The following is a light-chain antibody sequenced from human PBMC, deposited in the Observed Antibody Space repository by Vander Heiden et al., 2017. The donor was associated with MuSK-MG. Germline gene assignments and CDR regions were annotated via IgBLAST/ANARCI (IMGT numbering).Light chain of an antibody. CDR2: HIS. V-gene: IGKV3-15*01. CDR1: QTVSNK. J-gene: IGKJ4*01. Sequence: EIVMPQSPATLSVSPGERVTLSCRASQTVSNKLAWYQQKPGQAPRLLIYHISTRATGVPARFSGSGSGTEFTLTISSLQSEDFAVYYCHQYNDWPLTFGGGTKVEIK. CDR3: HQYNDWPLT.